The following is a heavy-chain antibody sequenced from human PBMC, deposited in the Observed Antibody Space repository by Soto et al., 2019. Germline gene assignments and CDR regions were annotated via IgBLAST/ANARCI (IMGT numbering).Heavy chain of an antibody. CDR3: ARASGSSYWFDP. V-gene: IGHV1-18*01. CDR2: IGPNNVNT. Sequence: EASVKVSCKASGYTFTSYAMHWVRQAPGQRLEWVGWIGPNNVNTNYAQKLQGRVTMTADTSTSTIYMEVRSLRPDDTAVYYCARASGSSYWFDPWGQGTLVTVSS. J-gene: IGHJ5*02. CDR1: GYTFTSYA. D-gene: IGHD1-26*01.